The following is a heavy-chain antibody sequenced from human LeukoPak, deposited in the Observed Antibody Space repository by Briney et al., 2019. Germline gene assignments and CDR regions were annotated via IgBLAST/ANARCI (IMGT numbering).Heavy chain of an antibody. CDR1: GYTFISYD. D-gene: IGHD3-9*01. CDR2: ISAYNGHI. CDR3: ARDPIYEILTGSHDY. V-gene: IGHV1-18*01. Sequence: GASVKVSCKASGYTFISYDINWVRQAPGQGLEWMGWISAYNGHIKYTEKFQGRVTMTTDTSTNTAYMDLRSLRSDDTAVYYCARDPIYEILTGSHDYWGQGTLVTVSS. J-gene: IGHJ4*02.